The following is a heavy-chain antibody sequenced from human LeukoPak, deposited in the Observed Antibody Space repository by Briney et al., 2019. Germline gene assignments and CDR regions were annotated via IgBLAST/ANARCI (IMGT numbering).Heavy chain of an antibody. CDR3: ARAGSIAVAGYAIDY. D-gene: IGHD6-19*01. CDR2: IWYDGSNK. J-gene: IGHJ4*02. V-gene: IGHV3-33*01. CDR1: GFTFSSYG. Sequence: PGRSLRLSCAASGFTFSSYGMHWVRQAPGKGLEWVAVIWYDGSNKYYADSVKGRFTISRDNSKNTLYLQMNSLRAEDTAVYYCARAGSIAVAGYAIDYWGQGTLVTVSS.